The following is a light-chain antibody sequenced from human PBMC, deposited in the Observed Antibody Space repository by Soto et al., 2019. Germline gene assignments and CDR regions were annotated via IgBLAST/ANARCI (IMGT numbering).Light chain of an antibody. J-gene: IGKJ1*01. V-gene: IGKV1-13*02. CDR3: QHYNSYSEA. CDR2: DAS. CDR1: QGISSA. Sequence: AIQLTQSPSSLSASLGDRVTITCRASQGISSALACYQQKPGKAPKLLIYDASSLESGVPSRFSGSGSGTEFTLTISSLQPDDFATYYCQHYNSYSEAFGQGTKVDIK.